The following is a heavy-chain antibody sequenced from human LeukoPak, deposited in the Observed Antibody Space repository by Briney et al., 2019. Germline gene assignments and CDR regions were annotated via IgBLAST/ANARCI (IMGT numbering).Heavy chain of an antibody. D-gene: IGHD2-15*01. CDR2: MNPNSGNT. J-gene: IGHJ6*04. CDR3: ARNYCSGGSCYSLV. CDR1: GYTFTSYY. V-gene: IGHV1-8*02. Sequence: ASVKVSCKASGYTFTSYYMHWVRQATGQGLEWMGWMNPNSGNTGYAQKFQGRVTMTRDTSISTAYMELSSLRSEDTAVYYCARNYCSGGSCYSLVWGKGTTVTISS.